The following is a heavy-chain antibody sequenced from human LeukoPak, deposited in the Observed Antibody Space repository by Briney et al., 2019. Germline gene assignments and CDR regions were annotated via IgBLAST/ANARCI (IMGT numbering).Heavy chain of an antibody. CDR3: ASPFDY. CDR1: GFTFKTYS. Sequence: PGGSLRLSCAASGFTFKTYSMNWVRQAPGKGLEWVSYISSSSDTIYYADSVKGRFTISRDNAKNSLYLQMNSLRDEDTAVYYCASPFDYWGQGTLVTVSS. CDR2: ISSSSDTI. V-gene: IGHV3-48*02. J-gene: IGHJ4*02.